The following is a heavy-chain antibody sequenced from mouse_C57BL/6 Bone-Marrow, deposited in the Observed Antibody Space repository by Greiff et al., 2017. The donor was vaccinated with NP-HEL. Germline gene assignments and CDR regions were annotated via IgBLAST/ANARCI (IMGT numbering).Heavy chain of an antibody. J-gene: IGHJ4*01. D-gene: IGHD2-3*01. CDR3: ARDGGYYRECYAMDY. V-gene: IGHV5-4*01. Sequence: EVQVVESGGGLVKPGGSLKLSCAASGFTFSSYAMSWVRQTPEKRLEWVATISDGGSYTYYPDNVKGRFTISRDNAKNNLYLQMSHLKSEDTAMYYCARDGGYYRECYAMDYWGQGTSVTVSS. CDR2: ISDGGSYT. CDR1: GFTFSSYA.